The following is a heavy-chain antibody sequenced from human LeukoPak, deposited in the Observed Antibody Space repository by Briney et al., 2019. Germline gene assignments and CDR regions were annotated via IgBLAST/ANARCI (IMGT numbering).Heavy chain of an antibody. Sequence: SSETLSLTCTVSGGSISSYYWSWIRQPPGKGVEWIGYIYYSGSSNYNPSLKSRVTISVDTSKNQFSLKLSSVTAADTAVYYCARANQWPYFHYWGQGTLVTVSS. V-gene: IGHV4-59*01. J-gene: IGHJ4*02. D-gene: IGHD6-19*01. CDR1: GGSISSYY. CDR2: IYYSGSS. CDR3: ARANQWPYFHY.